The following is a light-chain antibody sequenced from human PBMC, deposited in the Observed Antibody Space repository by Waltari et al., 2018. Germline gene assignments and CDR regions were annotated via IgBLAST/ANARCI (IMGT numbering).Light chain of an antibody. Sequence: QSALTQPAPVSGSPGPSVPISCTRSPSDVGNYDFFPWYQQYPGKAPKVIIYEVNKRPSGVSDRFSGSKSGNTASLTISGLQPEDEADYHCCSYATRNTPVAFGGGTKVTLL. CDR2: EVN. V-gene: IGLV2-23*02. CDR1: PSDVGNYDF. CDR3: CSYATRNTPVA. J-gene: IGLJ2*01.